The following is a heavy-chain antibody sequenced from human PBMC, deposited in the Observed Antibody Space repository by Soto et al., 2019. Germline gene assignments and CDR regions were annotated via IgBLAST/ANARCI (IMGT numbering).Heavy chain of an antibody. D-gene: IGHD4-17*01. Sequence: SVKVSCKASGGTFSSYAISWVRQAPGQGLEWMGGIIPIFGTANYAQKFQGRVTITADESTSTAYMELSSLRSEDTAVYYCARGPTVNTKDYYYYGMYVWGQGTTVTVSS. CDR3: ARGPTVNTKDYYYYGMYV. J-gene: IGHJ6*02. V-gene: IGHV1-69*13. CDR1: GGTFSSYA. CDR2: IIPIFGTA.